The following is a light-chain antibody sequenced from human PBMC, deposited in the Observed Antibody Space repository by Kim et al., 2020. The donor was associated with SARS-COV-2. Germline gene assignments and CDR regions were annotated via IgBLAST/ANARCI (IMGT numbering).Light chain of an antibody. CDR1: QSISSY. V-gene: IGKV1-5*03. J-gene: IGKJ2*01. CDR3: QQYNTYSYT. CDR2: KAS. Sequence: SASVGDRVTITCRASQSISSYLAWYQQKPGKAPNLLIYKASSLESGVPSRFSGSGSGTEFTLTISSLQPDDFATYYCQQYNTYSYTFGQGTKLEIK.